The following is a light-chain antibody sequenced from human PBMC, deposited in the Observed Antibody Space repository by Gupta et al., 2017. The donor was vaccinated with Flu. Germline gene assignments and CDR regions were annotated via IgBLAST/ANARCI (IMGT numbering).Light chain of an antibody. CDR3: QQYHSIPRT. Sequence: DIVMTQSPDSLALSLGERATINCKSSQSVLYSSNNKNYLAWYQQKPGQPPKLLIYWASTRESGVPDRFSGSGSGTDFTLTISSLQAEDVAVYYCQQYHSIPRTFGQGTKVEIK. CDR2: WAS. V-gene: IGKV4-1*01. J-gene: IGKJ1*01. CDR1: QSVLYSSNNKNY.